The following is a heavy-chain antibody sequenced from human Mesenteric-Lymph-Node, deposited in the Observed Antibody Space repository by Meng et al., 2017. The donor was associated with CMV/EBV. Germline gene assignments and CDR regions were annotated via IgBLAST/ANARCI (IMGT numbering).Heavy chain of an antibody. D-gene: IGHD3-10*01. V-gene: IGHV3-9*01. CDR3: ARDRSHYSSGNYIKYLDY. CDR2: ISWNSGFI. Sequence: GGSLRLSCAASGFTFDDFGMYWVRQAPGKGLEWVASISWNSGFISHADSVMGRFTISRDNAKNSLYLEMNSLRAEDTAVYYCARDRSHYSSGNYIKYLDYWGQGTLVTVSS. CDR1: GFTFDDFG. J-gene: IGHJ4*02.